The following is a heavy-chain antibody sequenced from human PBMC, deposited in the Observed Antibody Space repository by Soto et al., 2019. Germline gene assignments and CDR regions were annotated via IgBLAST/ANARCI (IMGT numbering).Heavy chain of an antibody. Sequence: PSETLSLTCAVSGGSISSSNWWSWVRQPQGKVLEWIGSIYYSGSTYYNPSLKSRVTISVDTSKNQFSLKLSSVTAADTAVYYCARHRYYDFWSGYSFDFDYWGKGTMVTVSS. CDR2: IYYSGST. J-gene: IGHJ4*02. V-gene: IGHV4-39*01. CDR1: GGSISSSNW. CDR3: ARHRYYDFWSGYSFDFDY. D-gene: IGHD3-3*01.